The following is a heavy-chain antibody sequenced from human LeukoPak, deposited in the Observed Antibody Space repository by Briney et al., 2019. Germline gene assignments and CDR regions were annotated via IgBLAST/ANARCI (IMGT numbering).Heavy chain of an antibody. CDR3: ARQAIRGVLGWFDP. Sequence: SETLSLTCAVYGGSFTGYYWSWIRQPPGKGLEWIGEINHSGNTNYNPSLKSRVTISVDKSKNQVSLKLTSVTAADTAVYSCARQAIRGVLGWFDPWGQGTLVTVSS. V-gene: IGHV4-34*01. J-gene: IGHJ5*02. CDR2: INHSGNT. CDR1: GGSFTGYY. D-gene: IGHD3-10*01.